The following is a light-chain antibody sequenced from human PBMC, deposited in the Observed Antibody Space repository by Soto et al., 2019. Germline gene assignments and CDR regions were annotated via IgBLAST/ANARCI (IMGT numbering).Light chain of an antibody. CDR3: QQSYITPYT. CDR1: QSISVH. CDR2: AAS. Sequence: DIQMTQSPSSLSASVGDTVTITCRASQSISVHLNWYQQKPGKVPKLLIYAASNLQSGVPSSFSGSGSDTDFALTISSLQPEGFATYYCQQSYITPYTFGQGTKLQIK. J-gene: IGKJ2*01. V-gene: IGKV1-39*01.